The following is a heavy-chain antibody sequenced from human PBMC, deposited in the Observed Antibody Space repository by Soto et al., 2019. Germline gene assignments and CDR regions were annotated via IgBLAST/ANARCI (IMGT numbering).Heavy chain of an antibody. CDR2: ISAYNGNT. Sequence: QVQLVQSGAEVKKPGASVKVSCKASGYTFTSYGISRVRQAPGQGLEWMGWISAYNGNTKYPQKLQGRGTMTTDTSTSTAYMELRSLRSDDTAVYYWARDEAYKWNDGGWFDPWGQGPLVTVSS. D-gene: IGHD1-1*01. J-gene: IGHJ5*02. V-gene: IGHV1-18*01. CDR3: ARDEAYKWNDGGWFDP. CDR1: GYTFTSYG.